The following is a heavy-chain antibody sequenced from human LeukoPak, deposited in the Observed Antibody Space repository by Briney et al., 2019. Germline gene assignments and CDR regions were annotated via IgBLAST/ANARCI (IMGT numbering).Heavy chain of an antibody. Sequence: SVKVSRKASGGTFSSYAISWVRQAPGQGLEWMGGIIPIFGTANYAQKFQGRVTITADESTSTAYMELSSLRSEDTAVYYCARDVDIAAAGNFDYWGQGTLVTVSS. V-gene: IGHV1-69*13. CDR2: IIPIFGTA. CDR3: ARDVDIAAAGNFDY. CDR1: GGTFSSYA. D-gene: IGHD6-13*01. J-gene: IGHJ4*02.